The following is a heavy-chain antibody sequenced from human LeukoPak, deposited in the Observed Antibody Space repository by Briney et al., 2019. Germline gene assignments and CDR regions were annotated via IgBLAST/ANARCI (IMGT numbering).Heavy chain of an antibody. CDR3: ARDPPSTWFGEPIPFDAFDI. CDR1: GFTFSDYY. Sequence: GGSLRLSCAASGFTFSDYYMSWIRQAPGKGLEWVSYISSSGSTIYYADSVKGRFTISRDNAKNSLYLQMNSLRAEDTAVYYCARDPPSTWFGEPIPFDAFDIWGQGTMVTVSS. V-gene: IGHV3-11*01. J-gene: IGHJ3*02. CDR2: ISSSGSTI. D-gene: IGHD3-10*01.